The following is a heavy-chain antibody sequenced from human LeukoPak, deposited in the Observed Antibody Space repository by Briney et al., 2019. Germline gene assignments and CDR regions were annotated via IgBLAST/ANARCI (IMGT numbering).Heavy chain of an antibody. V-gene: IGHV4-4*07. Sequence: SETLSLTCTVSGGSISSYYWSWIRQPAGKGLEWIGRIYTSGSTNYNPSLKGRVTMSVDTSKNQFSLKLSSVTAADTAVYYCARDMHSSGWLYYFDYWGQGTLVAVSS. J-gene: IGHJ4*02. CDR1: GGSISSYY. CDR3: ARDMHSSGWLYYFDY. D-gene: IGHD6-19*01. CDR2: IYTSGST.